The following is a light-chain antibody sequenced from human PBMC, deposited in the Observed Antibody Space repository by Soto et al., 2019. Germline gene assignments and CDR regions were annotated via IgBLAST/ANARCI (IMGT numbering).Light chain of an antibody. Sequence: EIVLTQFPATLSLSPGERATLSCGASQTVSNSYLAWYQQKPGLAPRLLIYDASTRATGIPDRFSGGGSATGFTLTISRLEPEDFAVYFCQQYGSSPYTFGQGT. J-gene: IGKJ2*01. V-gene: IGKV3D-20*01. CDR3: QQYGSSPYT. CDR2: DAS. CDR1: QTVSNSY.